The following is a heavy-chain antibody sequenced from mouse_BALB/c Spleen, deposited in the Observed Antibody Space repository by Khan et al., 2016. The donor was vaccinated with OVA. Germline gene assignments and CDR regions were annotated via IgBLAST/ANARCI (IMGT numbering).Heavy chain of an antibody. V-gene: IGHV3-2*02. CDR1: GYSITRDYA. Sequence: EVQLQESGPGLVKPSQSLSLTCTVTGYSITRDYAWNWIRQFPGNKLEWMGCISYSGSTNYSPSLKSRISITRDTSKNQFFLQLNSVTAEDTATYYCASELGRYYAMDYWGQGTSVTVSS. J-gene: IGHJ4*01. D-gene: IGHD4-1*01. CDR2: ISYSGST. CDR3: ASELGRYYAMDY.